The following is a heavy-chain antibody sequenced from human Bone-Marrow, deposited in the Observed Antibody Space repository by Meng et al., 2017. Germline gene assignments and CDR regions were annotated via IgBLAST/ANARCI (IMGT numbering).Heavy chain of an antibody. V-gene: IGHV1-18*01. J-gene: IGHJ4*02. CDR3: ATRGNPYLNC. CDR1: GGTFSSYA. CDR2: IIAYNGNT. Sequence: QVPVVQSGAEVKKPGSSVKVSCKASGGTFSSYAISWVRQAPGQGLEWMGGIIAYNGNTDYAQKFQGRVTMTTDTSTSTAYMELRSLRSDDTAVYYCATRGNPYLNCWGQGTLVTVSS.